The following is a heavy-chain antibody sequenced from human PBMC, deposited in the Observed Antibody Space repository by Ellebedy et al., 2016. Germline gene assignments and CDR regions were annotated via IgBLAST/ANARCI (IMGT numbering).Heavy chain of an antibody. CDR1: GGSFSGYY. CDR3: ARHDYDLLTGYHRGLDV. D-gene: IGHD3-9*01. CDR2: INHSGST. V-gene: IGHV4-34*01. Sequence: SETLSLTXAVYGGSFSGYYWSWIRQPQGKGLEWIGEINHSGSTNYNPSLKSRVTISVDTSKNQFSLKLSSATAADTAVYYCARHDYDLLTGYHRGLDVWGQGTTVTVSS. J-gene: IGHJ6*02.